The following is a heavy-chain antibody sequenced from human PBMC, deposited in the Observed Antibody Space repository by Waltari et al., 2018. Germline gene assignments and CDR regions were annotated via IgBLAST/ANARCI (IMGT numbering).Heavy chain of an antibody. Sequence: QVQLVQSGAEVKKPGASVKVSCKASGYTFTGYYMHWVRQAPGQGLEWMGWINPNSGGTNYAQKFQGRVTMTRDTSISTAYMELSRLRSDDTAVYYCASACGGYSGYDPIDYWGQGTLVTVSS. J-gene: IGHJ4*02. V-gene: IGHV1-2*02. D-gene: IGHD5-12*01. CDR2: INPNSGGT. CDR3: ASACGGYSGYDPIDY. CDR1: GYTFTGYY.